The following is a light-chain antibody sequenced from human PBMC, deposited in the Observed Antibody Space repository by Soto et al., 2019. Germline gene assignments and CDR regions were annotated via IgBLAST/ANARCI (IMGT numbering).Light chain of an antibody. CDR3: SSFTDSDTWV. CDR1: SSDIGGYNY. CDR2: EVS. Sequence: QSALTQPASVSGSPGQSITISCTGSSSDIGGYNYVSWYQQYPGKAPKLIIYEVSNRPSGISNRFSASKSGNTASLTISGLQAEYETDYYCSSFTDSDTWVFGGGTKLTVL. J-gene: IGLJ3*02. V-gene: IGLV2-14*01.